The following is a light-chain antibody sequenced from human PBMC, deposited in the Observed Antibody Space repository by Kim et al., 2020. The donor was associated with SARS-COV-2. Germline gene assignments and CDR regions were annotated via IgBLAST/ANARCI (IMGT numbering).Light chain of an antibody. CDR1: ALPKQY. CDR3: QSADSSGTPGWV. CDR2: KDS. J-gene: IGLJ3*02. Sequence: SYELTQPPSVSVSPGQTARITCSGDALPKQYAYWYQQKPGQAPVLVIYKDSERPSGIPERFSGSSSGTTVTLTISGVQAEDEADYYCQSADSSGTPGWVFVGGTQLTVL. V-gene: IGLV3-25*03.